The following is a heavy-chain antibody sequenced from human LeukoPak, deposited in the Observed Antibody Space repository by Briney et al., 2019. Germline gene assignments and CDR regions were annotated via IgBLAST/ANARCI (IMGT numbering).Heavy chain of an antibody. CDR3: AREADTAMVKGTYYFDY. J-gene: IGHJ4*02. V-gene: IGHV3-7*03. Sequence: PGGSLRLSCAASGFTFSSYWMSWVRQAPGKGLEWVANIKQDGSEKYYVDPVKGRFTISRDNAKNSLYLQMNSLRAEDTAVYYCAREADTAMVKGTYYFDYWGQGTLVTVSS. D-gene: IGHD5-18*01. CDR1: GFTFSSYW. CDR2: IKQDGSEK.